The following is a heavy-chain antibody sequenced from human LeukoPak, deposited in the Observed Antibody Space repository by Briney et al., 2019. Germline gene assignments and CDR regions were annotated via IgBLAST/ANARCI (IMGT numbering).Heavy chain of an antibody. CDR2: IWYDGSNK. D-gene: IGHD3-16*02. V-gene: IGHV3-33*01. J-gene: IGHJ4*02. CDR3: ARGRSQLRLGELSS. CDR1: GFTFSSYG. Sequence: PGGSLRLSCAASGFTFSSYGMHWVRQAPGKELEWVAVIWYDGSNKYYADSVKGRFTISRDNSKNTLYLQMNSLRAEDTAVYYCARGRSQLRLGELSSWGQGTLVTVSS.